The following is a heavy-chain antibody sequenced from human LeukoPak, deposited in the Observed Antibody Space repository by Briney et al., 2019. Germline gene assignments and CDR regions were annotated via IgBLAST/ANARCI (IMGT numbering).Heavy chain of an antibody. Sequence: PSETLSLTCTVSGYSISSGYYWSWIRQPAGKGLEWIGRIYTSGSTNYNPSLKSRVTISVDTSKNQFSLKLSSVTAADTAVYYCARGRSGYDSVSIDYWGQGTLVTVSS. D-gene: IGHD5-12*01. J-gene: IGHJ4*02. CDR3: ARGRSGYDSVSIDY. CDR1: GYSISSGYY. CDR2: IYTSGST. V-gene: IGHV4-61*02.